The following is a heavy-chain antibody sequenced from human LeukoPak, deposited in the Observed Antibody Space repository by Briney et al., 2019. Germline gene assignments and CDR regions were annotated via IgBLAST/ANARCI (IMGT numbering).Heavy chain of an antibody. CDR1: GGSFSGYY. Sequence: SETLSLTCAVYGGSFSGYYWSWIRQPPGKGLEWIGEINHSGSTNYNPSLKSRVTISVDTSKNQFPLKLSSVTAADTAVYYCARKRNRGPGLELDYWGQGTLVTVSS. CDR2: INHSGST. J-gene: IGHJ4*02. V-gene: IGHV4-34*01. D-gene: IGHD1-7*01. CDR3: ARKRNRGPGLELDY.